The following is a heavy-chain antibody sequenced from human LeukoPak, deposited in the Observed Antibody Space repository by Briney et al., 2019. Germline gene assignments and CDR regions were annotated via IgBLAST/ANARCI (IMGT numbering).Heavy chain of an antibody. D-gene: IGHD6-13*01. J-gene: IGHJ4*02. CDR3: AKDLSSSWQIDY. CDR2: VSNSGVST. CDR1: GFIFSTYA. V-gene: IGHV3-23*01. Sequence: GGSLRLSCAASGFIFSTYAMNWVRQAPGKGLEWISGVSNSGVSTNYADSVKGRFTISRDNSKNMLYLQMNGLRGEDSAVYYCAKDLSSSWQIDYWGQGTLVTVSS.